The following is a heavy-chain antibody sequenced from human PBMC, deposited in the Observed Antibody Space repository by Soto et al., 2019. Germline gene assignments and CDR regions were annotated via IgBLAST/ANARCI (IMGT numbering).Heavy chain of an antibody. J-gene: IGHJ2*01. CDR1: GFTFSNSA. CDR3: AKDAMPMATKWLWDFYL. V-gene: IGHV3-30*04. CDR2: ISKEGRNK. D-gene: IGHD5-12*01. Sequence: QVQLVESGGGVVQPGGSLRLSCAASGFTFSNSAVHWVRQAPGKGLEWLVFISKEGRNKYSADAVKGRFTISRDKSKYPLYLQMNGLRADDTAVYYCAKDAMPMATKWLWDFYLWGRGTLVTLSS.